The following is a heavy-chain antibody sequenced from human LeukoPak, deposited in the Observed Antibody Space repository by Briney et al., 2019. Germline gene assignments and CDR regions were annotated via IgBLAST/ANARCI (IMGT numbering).Heavy chain of an antibody. D-gene: IGHD2-15*01. J-gene: IGHJ4*02. V-gene: IGHV1-58*02. CDR2: IVVGSGNT. CDR1: GFTFTSSA. Sequence: ASMKVSCKASGFTFTSSAMQWVRQARGQRLEWIGWIVVGSGNTNYAQKFQERVTITRDMSTTTAYMELSSLRLENKAVYYYASGWVCSGGSCYYYFDYWGQGTLVTVSS. CDR3: ASGWVCSGGSCYYYFDY.